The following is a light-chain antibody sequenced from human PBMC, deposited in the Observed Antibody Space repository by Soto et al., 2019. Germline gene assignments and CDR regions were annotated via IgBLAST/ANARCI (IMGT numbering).Light chain of an antibody. CDR2: GAS. CDR3: QQYGGSIT. CDR1: QSVSSAY. Sequence: EIVLTQSPGTLSLSPGEGATLVCRASQSVSSAYLAWYQQKPGQAPRLLIYGASSRATGIPDRFSGSGSGTDFTLTISRLEPEDFAVYYCQQYGGSITFGQGTRLEIE. V-gene: IGKV3-20*01. J-gene: IGKJ5*01.